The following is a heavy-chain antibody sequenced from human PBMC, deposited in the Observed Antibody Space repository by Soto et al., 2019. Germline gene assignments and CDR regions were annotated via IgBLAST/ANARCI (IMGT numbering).Heavy chain of an antibody. Sequence: QVQLVQSGAEVKKPGSSVKVSCKASGGTFSSYAISWVRQAPGQGLEWMGGIIPMFGTADYAQKFQGRVTIPADESTSTAYMELSSLRSEDTAVYYCASHYYDSSGYNYYCGMDVWGQGTTVTVSS. CDR3: ASHYYDSSGYNYYCGMDV. J-gene: IGHJ6*02. V-gene: IGHV1-69*12. D-gene: IGHD3-22*01. CDR1: GGTFSSYA. CDR2: IIPMFGTA.